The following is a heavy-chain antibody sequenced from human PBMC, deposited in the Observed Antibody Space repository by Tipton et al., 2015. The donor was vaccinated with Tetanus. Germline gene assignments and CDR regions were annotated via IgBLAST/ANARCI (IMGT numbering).Heavy chain of an antibody. CDR2: IYSGGST. V-gene: IGHV3-53*01. CDR3: ARDAGGPYGDYATFDY. D-gene: IGHD4-17*01. CDR1: GFTVSSNY. J-gene: IGHJ4*02. Sequence: SLRLSCAASGFTVSSNYMSWVRQAPGKGLEWVSVIYSGGSTYYADSMKGRFTISRDNSKNTLYLQMNSLRAEDTAVYYCARDAGGPYGDYATFDYWGQGTLVTVSS.